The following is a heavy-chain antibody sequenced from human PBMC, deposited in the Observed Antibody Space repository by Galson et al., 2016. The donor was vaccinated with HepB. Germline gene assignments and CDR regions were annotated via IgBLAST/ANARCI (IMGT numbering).Heavy chain of an antibody. Sequence: ETLSLTCTVSGGSISSYYGSWIRQPPGKGLEWIGYIYYSGSTNYNPSLKSRVTISVDTSKNQFSLKLSSVTAADPAVYFCARDRSSGSGSFGYWGPGTLVTVSS. CDR2: IYYSGST. CDR3: ARDRSSGSGSFGY. CDR1: GGSISSYY. J-gene: IGHJ4*02. D-gene: IGHD3-10*01. V-gene: IGHV4-59*12.